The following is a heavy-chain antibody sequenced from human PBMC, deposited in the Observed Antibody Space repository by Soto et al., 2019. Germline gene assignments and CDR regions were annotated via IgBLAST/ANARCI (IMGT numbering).Heavy chain of an antibody. D-gene: IGHD3-22*01. CDR1: GYTFTGYY. J-gene: IGHJ4*02. Sequence: GASVRVSCKASGYTFTGYYMHWVRQAPGQGLEWMGWINPNSGGTNYAQKFQGRVTMTRDTSISTAYMELSRLRSDDTAVYYCARGGYYDSSGYSDYWGQGTLVTVSS. V-gene: IGHV1-2*02. CDR2: INPNSGGT. CDR3: ARGGYYDSSGYSDY.